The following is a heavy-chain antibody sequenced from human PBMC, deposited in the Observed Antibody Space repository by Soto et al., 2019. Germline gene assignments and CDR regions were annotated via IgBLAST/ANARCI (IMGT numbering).Heavy chain of an antibody. Sequence: QVQLVESGGGVVQPGRTLRLSCAASGFTFNTYGMHWVRQAPGKGLEWVAVISFDEKIQYYADSVKGRFTISRDNSKNTMSLQMDILRTEETAVYYCAKVAERSMITFGGVIADWGQGTLVTVSS. CDR3: AKVAERSMITFGGVIAD. CDR2: ISFDEKIQ. D-gene: IGHD3-16*02. V-gene: IGHV3-30*18. J-gene: IGHJ4*02. CDR1: GFTFNTYG.